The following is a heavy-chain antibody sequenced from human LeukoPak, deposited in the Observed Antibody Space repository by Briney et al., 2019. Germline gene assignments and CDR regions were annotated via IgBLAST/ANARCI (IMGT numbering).Heavy chain of an antibody. Sequence: GGSLRLSCAASGFTFDDFGMTWVRQAPGKGLEWVSSINSNGVRTTYGDSVKGRFTISRDDANDSLYLLMHSLRAEDTAFYYCVRGTMIVGPWGQGTLVAVSS. CDR2: INSNGVRT. V-gene: IGHV3-20*04. CDR1: GFTFDDFG. D-gene: IGHD3-22*01. J-gene: IGHJ5*02. CDR3: VRGTMIVGP.